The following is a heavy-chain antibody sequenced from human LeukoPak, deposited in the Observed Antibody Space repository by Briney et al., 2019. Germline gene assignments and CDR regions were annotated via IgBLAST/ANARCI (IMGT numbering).Heavy chain of an antibody. V-gene: IGHV1-24*01. J-gene: IGHJ4*02. CDR1: GYTLTELS. Sequence: PMASVKVSCKGSGYTLTELSMHWVRQAPGKGLEWMGGFDPEDGEIIYAQKFQGRVTMTEDISTDTAYMELSSLRSDDTAMYYCARGPHLFLTNYFIAYWGQGTLVTVSS. CDR2: FDPEDGEI. CDR3: ARGPHLFLTNYFIAY. D-gene: IGHD3-9*01.